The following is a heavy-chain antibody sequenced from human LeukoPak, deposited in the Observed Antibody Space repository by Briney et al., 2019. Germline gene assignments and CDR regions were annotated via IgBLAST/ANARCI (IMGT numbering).Heavy chain of an antibody. J-gene: IGHJ4*02. Sequence: PSETLSLTCTVSGGSIRGYYWSWIRQPPGKRLEWIGYISYGGTTTYNPSLKSRATMSLNTSKNQLSLSLTSVTAADTAVYYCAAIKDYYNEAAYWGQGTLVTVSS. V-gene: IGHV4-59*01. D-gene: IGHD3-22*01. CDR1: GGSIRGYY. CDR2: ISYGGTT. CDR3: AAIKDYYNEAAY.